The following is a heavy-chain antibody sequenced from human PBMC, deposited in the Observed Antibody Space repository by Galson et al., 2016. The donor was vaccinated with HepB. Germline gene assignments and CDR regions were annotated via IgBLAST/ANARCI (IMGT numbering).Heavy chain of an antibody. CDR2: MNPNSGKT. CDR3: ARAGIAVVLSAHRPFDY. V-gene: IGHV1-8*01. J-gene: IGHJ4*02. CDR1: GYTFTSYE. D-gene: IGHD2-15*01. Sequence: SVKVSCKASGYTFTSYEINWVRQATGQGLEWMGWMNPNSGKTGFAQKFQGRLTMTRNTSITTAYMELTNLNSDDTGVYYCARAGIAVVLSAHRPFDYWAQGNLVTVSS.